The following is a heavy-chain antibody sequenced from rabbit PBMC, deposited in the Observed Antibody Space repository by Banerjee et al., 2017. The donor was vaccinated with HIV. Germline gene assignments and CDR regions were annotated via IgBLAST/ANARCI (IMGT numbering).Heavy chain of an antibody. V-gene: IGHV1S45*01. D-gene: IGHD3-1*01. CDR3: ARSDRNGYDWTFNL. CDR1: GFSFSSSYW. Sequence: QEQLEESGGDLVKPEGSLTLTCTASGFSFSSSYWISWVRQAPGKGLEWIACIYAGSGSTWYATWAKGRFTISKTSSTTVTLQMTSLTAADTATYFCARSDRNGYDWTFNLWGPGTLVTVS. J-gene: IGHJ4*01. CDR2: IYAGSGST.